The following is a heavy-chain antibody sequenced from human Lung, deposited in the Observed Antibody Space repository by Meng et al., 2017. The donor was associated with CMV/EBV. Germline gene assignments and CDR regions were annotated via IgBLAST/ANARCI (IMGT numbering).Heavy chain of an antibody. J-gene: IGHJ4*02. CDR2: IYGNDNK. CDR3: THRQGTGKRFAY. CDR1: GFSLSTSGVG. V-gene: IGHV2-5*01. D-gene: IGHD3/OR15-3a*01. Sequence: SGPTLVXPTQTLTLTCTVAGFSLSTSGVGVGWIRQPPGKAPEWLALIYGNDNKSYTSSLVSRITVTKDTSKNQVVLTMTNMDPVDTATYFCTHRQGTGKRFAYWGQGILVTVSS.